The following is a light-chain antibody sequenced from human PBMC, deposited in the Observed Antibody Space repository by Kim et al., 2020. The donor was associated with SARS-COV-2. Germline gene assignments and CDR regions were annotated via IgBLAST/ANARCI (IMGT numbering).Light chain of an antibody. J-gene: IGLJ3*02. CDR1: AGSAPSNHY. CDR2: DTN. CDR3: LLYYSGARV. Sequence: PGGTVTLACGSPAGSAPSNHYAFWFQQRPGQAPRTLIYDTNKRQSWTPIRFSGSLRGGEAALTLSGAQPEDEADYYCLLYYSGARVFGGGTQLTVL. V-gene: IGLV7-46*01.